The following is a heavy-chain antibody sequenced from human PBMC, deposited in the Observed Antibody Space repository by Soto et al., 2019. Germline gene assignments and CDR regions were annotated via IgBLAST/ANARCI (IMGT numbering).Heavy chain of an antibody. D-gene: IGHD3-10*01. CDR2: IIPIFGTA. CDR1: GGTFSSYA. J-gene: IGHJ5*02. V-gene: IGHV1-69*13. CDR3: ARESITMVRGNRQNWFDP. Sequence: ASVKVSCKASGGTFSSYAISWVRQAPGQGPEWMGGIIPIFGTANYAQKFQGRVTITADESTSTAYMELSSLRSEDTAVYYCARESITMVRGNRQNWFDPWGQGTLVTVSS.